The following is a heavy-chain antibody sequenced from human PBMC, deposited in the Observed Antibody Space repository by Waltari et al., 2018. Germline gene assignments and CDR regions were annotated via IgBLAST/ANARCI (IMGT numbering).Heavy chain of an antibody. CDR2: IWFDGSDK. J-gene: IGHJ4*02. CDR1: GFPFSNFC. CDR3: AKDAFGNTYLDF. Sequence: QVNLVESGGGVVQPGGSLRLSCATSGFPFSNFCMHWVRQAPGKGLEWVALIWFDGSDKFYADSVRGRLTISRDNSARTLYLDMDSLRLDDTAMYYCAKDAFGNTYLDFWGQGTLVTVSS. V-gene: IGHV3-30*02. D-gene: IGHD2-2*02.